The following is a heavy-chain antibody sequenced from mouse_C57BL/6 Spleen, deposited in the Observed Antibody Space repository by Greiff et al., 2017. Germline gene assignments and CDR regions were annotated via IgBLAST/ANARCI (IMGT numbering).Heavy chain of an antibody. CDR1: GFTFSSYA. J-gene: IGHJ2*01. Sequence: EVKLVESGGGLVKPGGSLKLSCAASGFTFSSYAMSWVRQTPEKRLEWVATISDGGSYTYYPDNVKGRFTISRDNAKNNLYLQMSHLKSEDTAMYYCARVRECYSFDYWGQGTTLTVSS. V-gene: IGHV5-4*03. CDR3: ARVRECYSFDY. CDR2: ISDGGSYT.